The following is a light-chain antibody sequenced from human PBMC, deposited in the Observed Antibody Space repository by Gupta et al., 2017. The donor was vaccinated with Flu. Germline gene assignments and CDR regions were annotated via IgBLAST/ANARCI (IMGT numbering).Light chain of an antibody. CDR3: QHRPNWPSIS. Sequence: EIVLTQSPATLSFSPGERATLSCRASQTITDYLTWYQQRPGQAPRLLIYGVSNRDTGTPARFSGSGSGTDFTLTISSLEPEDVAVYYCQHRPNWPSISFGQGTRLDIK. CDR2: GVS. V-gene: IGKV3-11*01. J-gene: IGKJ5*01. CDR1: QTITDY.